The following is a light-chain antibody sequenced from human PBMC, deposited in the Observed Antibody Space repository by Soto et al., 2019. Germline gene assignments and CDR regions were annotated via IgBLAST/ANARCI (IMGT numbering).Light chain of an antibody. CDR2: EGN. CDR1: RNDIGTYNL. Sequence: QSALTQPAAVAESPGQSISISCGGGRNDIGTYNLVSWYQQHPGKAPKLIIYEGNKRPSWVSNRFSGSRSGNTASLTMSGLQAEDEADYYCCSYTDGSSLLFGGGTKVTVL. J-gene: IGLJ3*02. CDR3: CSYTDGSSLL. V-gene: IGLV2-23*01.